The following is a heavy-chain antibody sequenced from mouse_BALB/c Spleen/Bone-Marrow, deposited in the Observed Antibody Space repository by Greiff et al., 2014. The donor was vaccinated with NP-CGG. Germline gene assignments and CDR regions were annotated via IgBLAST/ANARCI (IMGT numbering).Heavy chain of an antibody. V-gene: IGHV7-1*02. D-gene: IGHD1-1*01. J-gene: IGHJ1*01. Sequence: VQLQQPGGGLVQPGGSLRLSCATSGFTFSDFYMEWVRQPPGKRLEWIAASRNKANDYTTEYSASVKGRFIVSRDTSQSILYLQMNALRAEDTAIYYCARDYYYGSGYYFDVWGAGTTVTVSS. CDR2: SRNKANDYTT. CDR1: GFTFSDFY. CDR3: ARDYYYGSGYYFDV.